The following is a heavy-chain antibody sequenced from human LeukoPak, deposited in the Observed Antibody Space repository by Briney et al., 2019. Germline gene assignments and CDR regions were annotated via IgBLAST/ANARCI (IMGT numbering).Heavy chain of an antibody. CDR1: GFTFSSYE. J-gene: IGHJ6*04. CDR2: ISSSGSTI. Sequence: AGSLRLSCAASGFTFSSYEMNWVRQAPGKGLEWVSYISSSGSTIYYADSVKGRFTISRDNAKNSLYLQMNSLRAEDTAVYYCAELGINMIGGVWGKGTTVTISS. V-gene: IGHV3-48*03. CDR3: AELGINMIGGV. D-gene: IGHD3-10*02.